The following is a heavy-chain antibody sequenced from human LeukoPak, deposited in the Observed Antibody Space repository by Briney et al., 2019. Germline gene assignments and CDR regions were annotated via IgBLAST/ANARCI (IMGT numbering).Heavy chain of an antibody. CDR2: TSAYNGNT. CDR1: GYTFSSYG. V-gene: IGHV1-18*01. J-gene: IGHJ4*02. CDR3: ARDAIASAGKAPLY. D-gene: IGHD6-13*01. Sequence: APVKVSCKASGYTFSSYGISWVRQAPGQGLEWMGWTSAYNGNTNYAQKLQGRVTLTTDTSTSTAYMELRSLRSDDTAGYFCARDAIASAGKAPLYWGQGTLVTVSS.